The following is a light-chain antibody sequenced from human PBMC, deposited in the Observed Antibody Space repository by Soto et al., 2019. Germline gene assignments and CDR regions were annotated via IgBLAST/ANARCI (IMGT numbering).Light chain of an antibody. Sequence: DIQMTQSPSTLSASVGDRVTITCRASQSVGTWLAWYQQKPGKAPKLLIYDAASLESGVPSRCSGSGSGTDFTLTISSLQPDDFATYYYQQYNNYITFGPGTKVDIK. CDR3: QQYNNYIT. CDR2: DAA. CDR1: QSVGTW. V-gene: IGKV1-5*01. J-gene: IGKJ3*01.